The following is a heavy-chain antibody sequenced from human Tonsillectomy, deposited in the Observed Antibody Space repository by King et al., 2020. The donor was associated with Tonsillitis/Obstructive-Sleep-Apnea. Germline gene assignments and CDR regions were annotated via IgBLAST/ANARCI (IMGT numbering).Heavy chain of an antibody. D-gene: IGHD3-3*01. CDR3: ARDEWPQGFDP. CDR2: INHSGIT. V-gene: IGHV4-34*01. Sequence: VQLQQWGAGLLKPSETLSLTCAVSGGSFRGYYWSWIRQPPGKGLEWIGEINHSGITNYNPSLKSRVTMSIDTSKNQFSLKLSSVTAADTAVYYCARDEWPQGFDPWGQGTLVTVSS. J-gene: IGHJ5*02. CDR1: GGSFRGYY.